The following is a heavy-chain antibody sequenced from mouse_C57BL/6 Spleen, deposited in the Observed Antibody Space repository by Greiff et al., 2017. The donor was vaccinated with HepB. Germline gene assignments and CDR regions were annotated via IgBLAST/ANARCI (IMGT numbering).Heavy chain of an antibody. CDR2: INYDGSST. Sequence: EVQLQESEGGLVQPGSSMKLSCTASGFTFSDYYMAWVRQVPEKGLEWVANINYDGSSTYYLDSLKSRFIISRDNAKNILYLQMSSLKSEDTATYYCAREAPHYAMDYWGQGTSVTVSS. CDR1: GFTFSDYY. J-gene: IGHJ4*01. V-gene: IGHV5-16*01. CDR3: AREAPHYAMDY.